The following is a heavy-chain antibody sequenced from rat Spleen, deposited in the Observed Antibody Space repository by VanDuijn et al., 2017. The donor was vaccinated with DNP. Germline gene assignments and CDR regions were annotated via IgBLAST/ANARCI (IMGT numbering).Heavy chain of an antibody. CDR1: GFTFSKYY. CDR2: ISTGGSDI. V-gene: IGHV5-25*01. CDR3: ARRTISDYYNGGPFDY. D-gene: IGHD1-12*02. J-gene: IGHJ2*01. Sequence: EVQLVESGGGLVQLRGSMKLSCAASGFTFSKYYMAWVRQAPTKGLEWVAFISTGGSDIYYRDSVKGRFTISRDNSKTTLYLQMDSLRSEDTATYYCARRTISDYYNGGPFDYWGQGVMVTVSS.